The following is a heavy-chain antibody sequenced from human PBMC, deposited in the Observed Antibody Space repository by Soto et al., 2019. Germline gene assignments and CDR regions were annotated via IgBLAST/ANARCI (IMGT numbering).Heavy chain of an antibody. J-gene: IGHJ4*02. Sequence: GASVKVSCKASGYTFTSYYMHWVRQAPGQGLEWMGIINPSGGSTSYAQKFQGRVTMTRDTSTSTDYMELSSLRSEDTAVYYCARDPSDILTGHSFDYWGQGTLVTVSS. V-gene: IGHV1-46*03. CDR3: ARDPSDILTGHSFDY. D-gene: IGHD3-9*01. CDR1: GYTFTSYY. CDR2: INPSGGST.